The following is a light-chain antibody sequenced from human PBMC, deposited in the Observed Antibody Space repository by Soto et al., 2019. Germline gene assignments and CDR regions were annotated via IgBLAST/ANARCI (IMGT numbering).Light chain of an antibody. V-gene: IGKV3-11*01. Sequence: EIVLTQSPATLSLSPGERATLSCRASQSVSSYLAWYQQKPGQAPRLLIYGASSRATGIPDRFSASGSGTDFTLTISSLQPEDFATYYCQQSCRTPITFGQGTRLEIK. CDR2: GAS. CDR3: QQSCRTPIT. CDR1: QSVSSY. J-gene: IGKJ5*01.